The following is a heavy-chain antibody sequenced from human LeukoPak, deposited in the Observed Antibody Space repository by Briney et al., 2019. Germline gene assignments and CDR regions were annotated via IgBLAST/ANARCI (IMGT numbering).Heavy chain of an antibody. CDR3: ARHIIYSKKPSFDH. D-gene: IGHD4-11*01. CDR1: AGSINTYY. J-gene: IGHJ4*02. Sequence: SETLSLTCTVSAGSINTYYWSWIRQPPGKGLEWIGYIDYSGSTNYNPSLKSRVTISVDTSKNQFSLQLGSVTAADTAVYYCARHIIYSKKPSFDHWGQGTLVTVSS. V-gene: IGHV4-59*01. CDR2: IDYSGST.